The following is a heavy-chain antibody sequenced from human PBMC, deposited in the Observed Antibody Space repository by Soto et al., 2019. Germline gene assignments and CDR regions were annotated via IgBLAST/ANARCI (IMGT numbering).Heavy chain of an antibody. V-gene: IGHV3-30-3*01. D-gene: IGHD3-22*01. J-gene: IGHJ4*02. CDR1: GFSFNLYA. CDR3: SRSLYYYDTEEYLYS. Sequence: VESGGGVVQPGGSLRLSCAASGFSFNLYAMHWVRQAPGKGLEWVAVISYEGGNRFYADSVKGRFTISRDNSRNTLYLHMDKLRAEDTAVYYCSRSLYYYDTEEYLYSWGQGTLLTVSS. CDR2: ISYEGGNR.